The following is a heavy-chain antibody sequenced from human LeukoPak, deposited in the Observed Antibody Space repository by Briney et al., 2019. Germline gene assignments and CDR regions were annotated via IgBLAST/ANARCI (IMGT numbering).Heavy chain of an antibody. D-gene: IGHD1-26*01. Sequence: GGSLRLSCAASGFTFSSYAMSWVRQAPGKGLEWVSAISGSGGSTYYADSVKGRFTISRDNSKNTLYLQMNSLRAEDTAVYSSAVGSYLGRNFDYWGQGTLVTVSS. J-gene: IGHJ4*02. CDR1: GFTFSSYA. V-gene: IGHV3-23*01. CDR3: AVGSYLGRNFDY. CDR2: ISGSGGST.